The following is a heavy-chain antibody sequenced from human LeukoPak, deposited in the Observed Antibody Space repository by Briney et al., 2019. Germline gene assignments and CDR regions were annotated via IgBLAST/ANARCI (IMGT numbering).Heavy chain of an antibody. CDR1: GYTFTSYG. CDR3: AIAYYSPFDY. CDR2: ISAYNGNT. V-gene: IGHV1-18*01. Sequence: GASVKVSFKASGYTFTSYGISWVRRAPGQGVEWMGWISAYNGNTNYSQKLQGRVTMTTDTSTSTAYMELRSLRSDDTAVYYCAIAYYSPFDYWGQGTLVTVSS. D-gene: IGHD1-26*01. J-gene: IGHJ4*02.